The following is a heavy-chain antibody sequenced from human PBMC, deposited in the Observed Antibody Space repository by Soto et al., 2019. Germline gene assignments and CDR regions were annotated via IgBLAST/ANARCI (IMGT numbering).Heavy chain of an antibody. CDR2: INAGNGNT. CDR1: GYTFTSYA. V-gene: IGHV1-3*01. J-gene: IGHJ4*02. D-gene: IGHD6-13*01. CDR3: AREEDSSSCPFDY. Sequence: VQLVQSGAEVKKPGASVQGSCKASGYTFTSYAMHWVRQAPGQRLEWMGWINAGNGNTKYSQKFQGRVTITRDTSASTAYMELSSLRSEDTAVDYCAREEDSSSCPFDYWGQGTLVTVSS.